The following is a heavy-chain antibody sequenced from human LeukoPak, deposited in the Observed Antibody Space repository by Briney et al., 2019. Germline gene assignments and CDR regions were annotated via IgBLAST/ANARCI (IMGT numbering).Heavy chain of an antibody. Sequence: GGSLRLSCAASGFTFSSYSVNWVRQAPGKGLEWVPYISSSSSYIYYADSVKGRFTISRDNAKNSLYLQMNSLRAEDTAVYYCARVGPDILAPVFELYFDYWGQGTLVTVSS. CDR2: ISSSSSYI. V-gene: IGHV3-21*01. D-gene: IGHD3-9*01. CDR3: ARVGPDILAPVFELYFDY. CDR1: GFTFSSYS. J-gene: IGHJ4*02.